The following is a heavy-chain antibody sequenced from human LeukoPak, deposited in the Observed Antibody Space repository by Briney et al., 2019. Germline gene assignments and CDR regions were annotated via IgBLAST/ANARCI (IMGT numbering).Heavy chain of an antibody. V-gene: IGHV3-23*01. J-gene: IGHJ4*02. Sequence: PGGSLRLSCAASGFSFSSYAMTWVRQAPGKGLEWVSAISASGGTTYYVDSVKGRFTISRDNAKNTLYPQMNSLRAEDTAVYYCAKDRSGTNSDFDYWDQGTLVTVSS. D-gene: IGHD1-14*01. CDR1: GFSFSSYA. CDR2: ISASGGTT. CDR3: AKDRSGTNSDFDY.